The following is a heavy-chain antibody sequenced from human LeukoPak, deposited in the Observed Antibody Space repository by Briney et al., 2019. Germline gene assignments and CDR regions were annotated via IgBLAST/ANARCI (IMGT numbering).Heavy chain of an antibody. J-gene: IGHJ5*01. CDR3: VKDPRDTYGTNWFVS. V-gene: IGHV3-23*01. CDR2: ISGTGGAT. Sequence: GGSLRLSCVATGFSFGNYAMSWVRQAPGKGLQWVSQISGTGGATWYAGFARDRFTISRDNSKKTLYLQMSGLRVEDTAMYYCVKDPRDTYGTNWFVSWGQGTLLIVSS. CDR1: GFSFGNYA. D-gene: IGHD2-21*01.